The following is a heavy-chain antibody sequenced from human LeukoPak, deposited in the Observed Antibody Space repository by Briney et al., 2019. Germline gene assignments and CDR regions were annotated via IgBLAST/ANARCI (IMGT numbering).Heavy chain of an antibody. D-gene: IGHD3-22*01. J-gene: IGHJ4*02. CDR1: GYTFTSYY. CDR2: INPSGGST. V-gene: IGHV1-46*01. Sequence: ASLKVSCKASGYTFTSYYMHWVRQAPGQGLEWMGIINPSGGSTSYAQKFQGRVTMARDMSTSTVYMELSSLRSEDTAVYYCARSFHHYYDSSGYETPGDYWGQGTVVTVSS. CDR3: ARSFHHYYDSSGYETPGDY.